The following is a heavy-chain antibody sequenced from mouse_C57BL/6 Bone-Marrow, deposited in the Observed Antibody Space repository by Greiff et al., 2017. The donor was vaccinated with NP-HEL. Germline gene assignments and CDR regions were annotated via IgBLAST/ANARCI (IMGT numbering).Heavy chain of an antibody. Sequence: VHLVESGAELAKPGASVKLSCKASGYTFTSYWMHWVKQRPGQGLEWIGYINPSSGYTKYNQKFKDKATLTAYKSSSTAYMQLSSLTYEDSAVYYCARNLLLRWWGQGTTLTVSS. CDR1: GYTFTSYW. CDR2: INPSSGYT. CDR3: ARNLLLRW. V-gene: IGHV1-7*01. D-gene: IGHD1-1*01. J-gene: IGHJ2*01.